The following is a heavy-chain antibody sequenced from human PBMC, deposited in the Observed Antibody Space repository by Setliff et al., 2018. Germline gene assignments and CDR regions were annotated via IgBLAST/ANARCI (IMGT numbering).Heavy chain of an antibody. V-gene: IGHV1-2*02. CDR3: AKQGDLAFDY. CDR2: INPNSGGT. J-gene: IGHJ4*02. Sequence: GASVKVSCKPSGYGFLSYGLSWVRQAPGQGLEWMGWINPNSGGTNYAQKFQGRVTMTRDTSSSTIYMEVNSLTSDDTAVYFCAKQGDLAFDYWGQGTQVTVSS. CDR1: GYGFLSYG. D-gene: IGHD3-16*01.